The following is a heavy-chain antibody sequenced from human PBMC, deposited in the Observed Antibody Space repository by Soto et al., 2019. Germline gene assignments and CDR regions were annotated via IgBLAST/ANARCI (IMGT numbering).Heavy chain of an antibody. CDR1: GGTINSGDYF. D-gene: IGHD5-12*01. CDR2: IFYTGST. V-gene: IGHV4-30-4*01. CDR3: ARVKATLYRHYYFGY. J-gene: IGHJ4*02. Sequence: PSETLSLTCSVSGGTINSGDYFWSWIRQPPGKGLEWIGSIFYTGSTYYSPSLKSRASMSMDTSKHLLSLRLRSLTAADTAVYFCARVKATLYRHYYFGYWGQGTPVTVAS.